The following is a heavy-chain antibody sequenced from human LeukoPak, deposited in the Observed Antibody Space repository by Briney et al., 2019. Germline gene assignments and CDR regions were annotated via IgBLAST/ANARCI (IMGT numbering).Heavy chain of an antibody. D-gene: IGHD6-19*01. CDR3: ARTDDSSGWYTDY. V-gene: IGHV4-59*01. J-gene: IGHJ4*02. Sequence: SETLSLTCTVSGGSNSSYYWNWIRQPPGKRLEWIGYISYSGSANYNPSLKSRVTISVDTSKNQFSLKLSSVTAADTAVYYCARTDDSSGWYTDYWGRGTLVTVSS. CDR1: GGSNSSYY. CDR2: ISYSGSA.